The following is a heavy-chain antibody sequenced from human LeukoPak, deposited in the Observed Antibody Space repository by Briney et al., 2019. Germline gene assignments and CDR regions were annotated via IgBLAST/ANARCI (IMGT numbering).Heavy chain of an antibody. CDR2: ISGSGGST. D-gene: IGHD3-16*02. Sequence: GGSLRLSCAASGFTFSSYAMSWVRQDPGKGLEWVSAISGSGGSTYYADSVKGRFTISRDNSKNTLYLQMNSLRAEDTAVYYCAKEHYDYVWGSYRFGSFDYWGQGTLVTVSS. CDR1: GFTFSSYA. J-gene: IGHJ4*02. CDR3: AKEHYDYVWGSYRFGSFDY. V-gene: IGHV3-23*01.